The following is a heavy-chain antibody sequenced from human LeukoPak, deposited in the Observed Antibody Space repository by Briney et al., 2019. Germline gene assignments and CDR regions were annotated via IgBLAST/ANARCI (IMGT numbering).Heavy chain of an antibody. D-gene: IGHD6-13*01. CDR1: GFTFDDYA. Sequence: GGSLRLSCAASGFTFDDYAMHWVRQAPGKGLEWVSGISWNSGSIGYADSVKGRFTISRDNAKNSLYLQMNSLRAEGTALYYCAKTIAAAGTIYFDYWGQGTLVTVSS. CDR2: ISWNSGSI. V-gene: IGHV3-9*01. CDR3: AKTIAAAGTIYFDY. J-gene: IGHJ4*02.